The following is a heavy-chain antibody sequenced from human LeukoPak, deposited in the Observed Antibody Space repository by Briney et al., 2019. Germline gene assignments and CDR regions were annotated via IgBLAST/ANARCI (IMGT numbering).Heavy chain of an antibody. Sequence: PPGGALRLSRAAYGFPLRSYAMPWVPQAPGRGVEYVSAKRSNRGSTYYANSVKGRVTISRDNSKDTLYLQMGSLRADDMAVYYCARSVYDFWSGYYSQPFDYWGQGTLVTVSS. CDR1: GFPLRSYA. V-gene: IGHV3-64*01. J-gene: IGHJ4*02. CDR2: KRSNRGST. CDR3: ARSVYDFWSGYYSQPFDY. D-gene: IGHD3-3*01.